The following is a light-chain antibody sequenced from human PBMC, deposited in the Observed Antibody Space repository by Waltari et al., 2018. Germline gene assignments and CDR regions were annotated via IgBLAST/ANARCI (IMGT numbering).Light chain of an antibody. CDR2: DAS. J-gene: IGKJ2*01. CDR1: ESVGTY. CDR3: QQRSHWPRT. Sequence: ELVLTQTPGTLSLSPGERATLACRASESVGTYLAWYQQQPGQSPRLLIYDASNRATGIPARFSGSGSGTDFTLTISSLEPEDFAVYYCQQRSHWPRTFGQGTRLEI. V-gene: IGKV3-11*01.